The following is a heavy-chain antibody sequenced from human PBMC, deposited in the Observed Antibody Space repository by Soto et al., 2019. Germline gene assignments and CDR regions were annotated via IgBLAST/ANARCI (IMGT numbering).Heavy chain of an antibody. CDR3: ARDLTTYGSPHFDY. V-gene: IGHV3-21*06. J-gene: IGHJ4*02. Sequence: EEQLVESGGGLVKRGGSLRLSCAASGFMFSSYRMNWVRQAPGKGLEWVSSINSGGTCRYYADSVQGRFTISRNNARNSLYLEMNSLGVEDTAVYYCARDLTTYGSPHFDYWGQGTLVTVFS. CDR2: INSGGTCR. CDR1: GFMFSSYR. D-gene: IGHD3-10*01.